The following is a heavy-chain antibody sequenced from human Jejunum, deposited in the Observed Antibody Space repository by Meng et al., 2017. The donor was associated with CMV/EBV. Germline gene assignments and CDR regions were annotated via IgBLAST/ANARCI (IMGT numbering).Heavy chain of an antibody. Sequence: EVQLLESGGGLVQPGGSLRLSCAASGFTFSSYAMSWVRQAPGKGLEWVSTISGGGGTTYYADSVKGRFTISRDNSKNTLYLQMNSLKTEDTAVYYCARSPVGAPPFDYWGQGTLVTVSS. V-gene: IGHV3-23*01. CDR1: GFTFSSYA. CDR2: ISGGGGTT. J-gene: IGHJ4*02. CDR3: ARSPVGAPPFDY. D-gene: IGHD1-26*01.